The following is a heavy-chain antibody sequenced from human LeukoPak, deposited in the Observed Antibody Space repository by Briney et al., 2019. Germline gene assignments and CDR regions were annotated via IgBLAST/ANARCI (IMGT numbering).Heavy chain of an antibody. D-gene: IGHD3-10*01. J-gene: IGHJ5*02. CDR3: ARDTARFGELPDWFDP. Sequence: PGGSLRLSCAASGFTFSSYAMHWVRQAPGKGLEWVAVISYDGSNKYYVDSVKGRFTISRDNSKNTLYLQMNSLRAEDTAVYYCARDTARFGELPDWFDPWGQGTLVTVSS. V-gene: IGHV3-30-3*01. CDR1: GFTFSSYA. CDR2: ISYDGSNK.